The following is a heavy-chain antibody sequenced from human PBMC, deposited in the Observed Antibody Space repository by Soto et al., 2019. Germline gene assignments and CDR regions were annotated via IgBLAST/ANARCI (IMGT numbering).Heavy chain of an antibody. CDR2: ISGSGSAT. Sequence: EVQLLESGGSLVQPGGSLRLSCAASGFSFSTYAMGWVRQAPGKGLEWVSAISGSGSATYYADPVKGRFTISRDNSKDTLYLQMNSLRAGDTAVYYCAKDIKGTGTNVIYASWGQGSLVTVSS. J-gene: IGHJ5*02. CDR1: GFSFSTYA. CDR3: AKDIKGTGTNVIYAS. V-gene: IGHV3-23*01. D-gene: IGHD1-7*01.